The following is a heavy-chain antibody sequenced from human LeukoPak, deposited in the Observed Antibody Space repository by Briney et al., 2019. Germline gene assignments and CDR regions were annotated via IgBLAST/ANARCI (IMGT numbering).Heavy chain of an antibody. D-gene: IGHD4-17*01. V-gene: IGHV3-7*01. CDR3: ARDDTVTTRVGFID. Sequence: PGGSLRLSCAASGFTFSSYWMSWVRQAPGKGLEWVANIKQDGSEKYCVDSVKGRFTISRDNTKNSLYLQMNSLRVEDTAVYYCARDDTVTTRVGFIDWGQGTLVTVSS. CDR1: GFTFSSYW. CDR2: IKQDGSEK. J-gene: IGHJ4*02.